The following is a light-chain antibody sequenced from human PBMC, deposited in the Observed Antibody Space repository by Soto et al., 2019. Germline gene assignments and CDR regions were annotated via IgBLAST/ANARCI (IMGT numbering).Light chain of an antibody. Sequence: ETVLTQSPGTLSLSPGERATLSCRASSAVSSIYLAWYQQKPGQAPRLLIYGASSRATGIPDRFGGSGSGTDFTLTISRLEPEDFGVYYCQQYESSLTFGGGTRVEIK. CDR3: QQYESSLT. CDR1: SAVSSIY. V-gene: IGKV3-20*01. CDR2: GAS. J-gene: IGKJ4*01.